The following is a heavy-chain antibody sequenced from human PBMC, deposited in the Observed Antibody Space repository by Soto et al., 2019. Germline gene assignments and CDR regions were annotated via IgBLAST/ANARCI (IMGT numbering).Heavy chain of an antibody. D-gene: IGHD3-22*01. CDR1: GFTFSSYA. CDR2: ISGSGGST. V-gene: IGHV3-23*01. J-gene: IGHJ4*02. Sequence: GGSLRLSCAASGFTFSSYAMSWVRQAPGKGLEWVSAISGSGGSTYYADSVKGRFTISRDNSKNTLYQQMNSLRAEDTAVYYCAKSGEIHVITMIVVVGPHFDYWGQGTLVTVSS. CDR3: AKSGEIHVITMIVVVGPHFDY.